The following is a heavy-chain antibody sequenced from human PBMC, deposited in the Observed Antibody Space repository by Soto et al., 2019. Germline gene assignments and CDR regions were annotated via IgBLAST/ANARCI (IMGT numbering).Heavy chain of an antibody. CDR3: ARAPVTTDYGMDV. V-gene: IGHV3-21*01. D-gene: IGHD1-1*01. J-gene: IGHJ6*02. Sequence: PGGSLRLSCAASGFTFSSYSMNWVRQAPGKGREWVSSISSSSSYIYYADSVKGRFTISRDNAKNSLYLQMNSLRAEDTAVYYCARAPVTTDYGMDVWGQGTTVTVSS. CDR1: GFTFSSYS. CDR2: ISSSSSYI.